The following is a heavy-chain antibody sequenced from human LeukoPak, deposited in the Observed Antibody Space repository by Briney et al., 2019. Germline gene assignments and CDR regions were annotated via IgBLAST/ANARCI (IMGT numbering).Heavy chain of an antibody. CDR1: GYTFTSYY. CDR3: ARDRGSKRVAYCGGDCYIGYFDL. D-gene: IGHD2-21*02. Sequence: GASVKVSCKASGYTFTSYYMHWVRQAPGQGLEWMGLINPSGGSTSYAQKFQGRVTMTRDTSTSTVYMELSSLRSEDTAVYYCARDRGSKRVAYCGGDCYIGYFDLWRRGTLVTVSS. J-gene: IGHJ2*01. CDR2: INPSGGST. V-gene: IGHV1-46*01.